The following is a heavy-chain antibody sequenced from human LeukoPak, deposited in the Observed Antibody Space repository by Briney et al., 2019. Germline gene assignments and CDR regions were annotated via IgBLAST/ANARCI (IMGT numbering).Heavy chain of an antibody. J-gene: IGHJ5*02. CDR1: GSIFTSYW. D-gene: IGHD2-2*01. Sequence: GESLKISCQGSGSIFTSYWIGWVRQLPGKGLEWMGIIYPGDSDTRYSPSFQGQVTISADKSISTAYLQWSSLKASDTAMYYCARGLRDCSSTSCYGVNWFDPWGQGTLVTVSS. V-gene: IGHV5-51*01. CDR3: ARGLRDCSSTSCYGVNWFDP. CDR2: IYPGDSDT.